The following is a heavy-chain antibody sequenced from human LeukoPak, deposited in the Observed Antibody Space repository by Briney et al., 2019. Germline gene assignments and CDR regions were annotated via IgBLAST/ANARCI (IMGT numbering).Heavy chain of an antibody. D-gene: IGHD6-13*01. Sequence: RESGPALVKPTQTLTLTCTFSGFSLSTSGMCVSWIRQPPGKALEWLASIDWDDDKYYSTSLNTRLTISKDTSKNQVVLTMTNMDPVDTATYYCARLRIAAAGTFDYWGQGTLVTVSS. J-gene: IGHJ4*02. CDR2: IDWDDDK. CDR3: ARLRIAAAGTFDY. CDR1: GFSLSTSGMC. V-gene: IGHV2-70*11.